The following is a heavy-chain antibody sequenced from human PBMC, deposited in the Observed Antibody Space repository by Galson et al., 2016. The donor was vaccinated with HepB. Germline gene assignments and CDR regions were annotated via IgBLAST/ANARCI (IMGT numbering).Heavy chain of an antibody. CDR2: DSMDGRRK. J-gene: IGHJ4*02. CDR3: AKRHEYCPPVGCSVDY. V-gene: IGHV3-30*18. D-gene: IGHD2/OR15-2a*01. CDR1: GFIFSNYG. Sequence: SLRLSCAGSGFIFSNYGMHWVRQAPGKGLEWVAADSMDGRRKFYADSVKGRFTISRDNSNNMLFLQMSSLRPDDTAVYYCAKRHEYCPPVGCSVDYWGQGPLVTGSS.